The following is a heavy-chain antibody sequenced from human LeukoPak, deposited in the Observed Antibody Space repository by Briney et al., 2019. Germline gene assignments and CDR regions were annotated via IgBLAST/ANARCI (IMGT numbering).Heavy chain of an antibody. CDR3: ARGLETGPDRHFDS. Sequence: SGTLSLTCTVSSGSIGSSNWWSWVRQTPGKGLEWIGEISLGGNTNHNPSLKSRVTISVDKSKNQFSLKLSSVTAADTAVYYCARGLETGPDRHFDSWGQGTLVTVSS. CDR1: SGSIGSSNW. J-gene: IGHJ4*02. CDR2: ISLGGNT. V-gene: IGHV4-4*02. D-gene: IGHD1-1*01.